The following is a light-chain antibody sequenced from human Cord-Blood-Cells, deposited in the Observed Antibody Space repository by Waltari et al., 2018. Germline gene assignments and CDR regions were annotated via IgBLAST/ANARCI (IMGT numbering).Light chain of an antibody. J-gene: IGLJ2*01. CDR2: EVS. V-gene: IGLV2-18*02. Sequence: QSALTQPPSVSGSPGQSVTISCTGTSSDVGSYNRVSWYQQPPGTAPKLMIYEVSNRPSGAPVRFSGSKSGNTASLTISGLQAEDEADYYCSSYTSSSIVVFGGGTKRTVL. CDR3: SSYTSSSIVV. CDR1: SSDVGSYNR.